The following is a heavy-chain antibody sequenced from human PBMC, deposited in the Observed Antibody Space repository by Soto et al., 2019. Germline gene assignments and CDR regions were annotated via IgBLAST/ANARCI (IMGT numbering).Heavy chain of an antibody. CDR3: ARDPGGIASSGEYFQH. V-gene: IGHV3-21*01. Sequence: EVQLVESGGGLVKPGGSLRLSCAASGFTFSDYSMNWVRQAPGKGLEWVSSISRSSSYIYYADSVKGRFTISRDNAKNSRYLQMNSLRVDDTAIYYCARDPGGIASSGEYFQHWGQGTLVTVSS. CDR2: ISRSSSYI. D-gene: IGHD6-13*01. CDR1: GFTFSDYS. J-gene: IGHJ1*01.